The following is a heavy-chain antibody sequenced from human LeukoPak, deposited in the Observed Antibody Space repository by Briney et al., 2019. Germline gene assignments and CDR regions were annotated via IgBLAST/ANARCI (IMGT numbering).Heavy chain of an antibody. CDR3: AKGGSGWAFDY. D-gene: IGHD6-19*01. V-gene: IGHV3-7*05. CDR2: IKQDGNEK. CDR1: GFTVSSNY. J-gene: IGHJ4*02. Sequence: GGSLRLSCVVSGFTVSSNYMSWVRQAPGKGLEWVANIKQDGNEKYYVDSVKGRFTISKDNAKNSLYLQMNSLRAEDTAVYYCAKGGSGWAFDYWGQGTLVTVSS.